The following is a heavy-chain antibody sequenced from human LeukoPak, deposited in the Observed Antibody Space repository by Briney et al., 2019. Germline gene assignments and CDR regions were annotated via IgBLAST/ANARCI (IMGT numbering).Heavy chain of an antibody. CDR3: ARAIRYCSSTSCYWGTFDY. CDR2: IYTSGST. CDR1: GGSISSYY. D-gene: IGHD2-2*01. V-gene: IGHV4-4*07. J-gene: IGHJ4*02. Sequence: SETLPLNCTVSGGSISSYYWSWIRQPAGKGLEWIGRIYTSGSTNYNPSLKSRVTMSVDTSKNQFSLKLSSVTAADTAVYYCARAIRYCSSTSCYWGTFDYWGQGTLVTVSS.